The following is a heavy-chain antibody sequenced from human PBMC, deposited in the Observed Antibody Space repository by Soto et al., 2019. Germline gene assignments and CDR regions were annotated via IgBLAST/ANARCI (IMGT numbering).Heavy chain of an antibody. V-gene: IGHV2-5*02. Sequence: QSTLKESGPTLVKPTQTLTLTCTFSGLSLSASEVAVGWIRQPPGKALEWLALIYWDDDKRYSPSLRTRLTITKDTSKNQVVLTMTNMDPVDTATYYCAHYGSGSFDYWGQGTLVTVSS. CDR2: IYWDDDK. J-gene: IGHJ4*02. CDR3: AHYGSGSFDY. CDR1: GLSLSASEVA. D-gene: IGHD3-10*01.